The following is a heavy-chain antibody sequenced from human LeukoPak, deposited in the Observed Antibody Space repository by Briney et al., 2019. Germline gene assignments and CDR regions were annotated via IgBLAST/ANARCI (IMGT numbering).Heavy chain of an antibody. CDR2: IRYDGSNK. CDR1: GFTFSSYG. V-gene: IGHV3-30*02. Sequence: GGSLRLSCAASGFTFSSYGMHWVRQAPGKGLEWVAFIRYDGSNKYYADSVKGRFTISRDNSKNTLYLQMNSLRAEDTAVYYCAKVGERYSSSWTLDYWGQGTLVTVSS. CDR3: AKVGERYSSSWTLDY. D-gene: IGHD6-13*01. J-gene: IGHJ4*02.